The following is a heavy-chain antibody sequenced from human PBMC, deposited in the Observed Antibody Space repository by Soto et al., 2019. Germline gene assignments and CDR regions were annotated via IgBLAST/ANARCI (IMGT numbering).Heavy chain of an antibody. CDR3: ARVAAAGHCDY. V-gene: IGHV1-69*02. CDR2: IIPILGIA. J-gene: IGHJ4*02. Sequence: QVQLVQSGAKVKKPGSSVKVSCKASGGTFSSYTISWVRQAPGQGLEWMGRIIPILGIANYAQKFQGRVTITADKSTSTAYMELSSLRSEDTAVCYGARVAAAGHCDYWGQGTLVTVS. D-gene: IGHD6-13*01. CDR1: GGTFSSYT.